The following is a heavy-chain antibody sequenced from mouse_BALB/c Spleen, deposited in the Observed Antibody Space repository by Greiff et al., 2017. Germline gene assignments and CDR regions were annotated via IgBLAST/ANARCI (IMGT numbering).Heavy chain of an antibody. CDR2: IDPANGNT. Sequence: EVQLQESGAELVKPGASVKLSCTASGFNIKDTYMHWVKQRPEQGLEWIGRIDPANGNTKYDPKFQGKATITADTSSNTAYLQLSSLTSEDTAVYYCAQSTAWFAYWGQGTLVTVSA. V-gene: IGHV14-3*02. CDR3: AQSTAWFAY. CDR1: GFNIKDTY. J-gene: IGHJ3*01.